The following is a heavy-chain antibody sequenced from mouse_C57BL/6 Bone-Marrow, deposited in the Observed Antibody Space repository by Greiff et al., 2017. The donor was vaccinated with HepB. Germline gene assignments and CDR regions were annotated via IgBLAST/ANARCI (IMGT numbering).Heavy chain of an antibody. J-gene: IGHJ4*01. CDR3: AKEHDGYYDYAMDY. CDR2: IWRGGST. CDR1: GFSLTSYG. Sequence: QVQLKESGPGLVQPSQSLSITCTVSGFSLTSYGVHWVRQSPGKGLEWLGVIWRGGSTDYNAAFMSRLSITKDNSKSQVFFKMTSLQADDTAIYYCAKEHDGYYDYAMDYWGQGTSVTVSS. V-gene: IGHV2-5*01. D-gene: IGHD2-3*01.